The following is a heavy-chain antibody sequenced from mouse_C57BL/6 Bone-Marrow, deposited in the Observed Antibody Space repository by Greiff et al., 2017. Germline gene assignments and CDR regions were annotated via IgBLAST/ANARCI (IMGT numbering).Heavy chain of an antibody. D-gene: IGHD2-3*01. CDR2: IDPENGDT. V-gene: IGHV14-4*01. CDR1: GFNIKDDY. Sequence: VQLKQSGAELVRPGASVKLSCTASGFNIKDDYMHWVKQRPEQGLDWIGWIDPENGDTEYASKFQGKAPITADTSSNTAYMQLSSLTSEDTAVYYCTAWDGGFAYWGQGTLV. CDR3: TAWDGGFAY. J-gene: IGHJ3*01.